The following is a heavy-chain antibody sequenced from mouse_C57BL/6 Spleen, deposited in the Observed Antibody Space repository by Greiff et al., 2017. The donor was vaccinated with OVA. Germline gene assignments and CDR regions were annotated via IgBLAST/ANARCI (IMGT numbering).Heavy chain of an antibody. CDR1: GYAFSSSW. J-gene: IGHJ1*03. CDR2: IYPGDGDT. D-gene: IGHD2-5*01. V-gene: IGHV1-82*01. Sequence: QVQLQQSGPELVKPGASVKISCKASGYAFSSSWMNWVKQRPGKGLEWIGRIYPGDGDTNYNGKFKGKATLTADKSSSTAYMQLSSLTSEDSAVYFCARTYYSNYGDWYFDVWGTGTTVTVSS. CDR3: ARTYYSNYGDWYFDV.